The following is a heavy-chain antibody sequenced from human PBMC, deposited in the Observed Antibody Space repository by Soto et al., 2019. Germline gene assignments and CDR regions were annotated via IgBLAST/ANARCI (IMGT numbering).Heavy chain of an antibody. Sequence: GGSLRLSCAASGFTFRSYAMSWVRQAPGKGLEWVSSISGNGGNTYYADSVKGRFPISRDNSTNMLYLQMNSLRAEDTAVYYCAKGGGPRGYYGMDVWGQGTSVTVSS. CDR1: GFTFRSYA. CDR3: AKGGGPRGYYGMDV. V-gene: IGHV3-23*01. D-gene: IGHD2-15*01. J-gene: IGHJ6*02. CDR2: ISGNGGNT.